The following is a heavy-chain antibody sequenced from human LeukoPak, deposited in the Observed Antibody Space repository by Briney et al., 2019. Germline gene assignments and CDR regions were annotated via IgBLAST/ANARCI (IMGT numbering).Heavy chain of an antibody. J-gene: IGHJ4*02. V-gene: IGHV4-59*01. CDR2: TSYSGST. CDR1: GGSISSYY. CDR3: AREGWEYCSGSCSLYDY. D-gene: IGHD2-15*01. Sequence: TPSETLSLTCTVSGGSISSYYWTWIRQPPGKGLEWIGYTSYSGSTNYNPSLRSRVTISVDTSKNQFSLQLSSVTAADTAVYYCAREGWEYCSGSCSLYDYWGQGTLVTVSS.